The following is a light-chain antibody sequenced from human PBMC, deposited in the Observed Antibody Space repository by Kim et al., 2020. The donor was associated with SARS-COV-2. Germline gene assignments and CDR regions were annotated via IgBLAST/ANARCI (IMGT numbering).Light chain of an antibody. CDR1: RSVRASY. CDR2: GPS. Sequence: LSPGERATLSCRASRSVRASYLAWYQHKSGQAPRLLIYGPSTRAAGIPDRFRGSGSGTNFTVTITGVEAEDCAIYYCQQFDTSPFTFGPGTKLEI. V-gene: IGKV3-20*01. CDR3: QQFDTSPFT. J-gene: IGKJ2*01.